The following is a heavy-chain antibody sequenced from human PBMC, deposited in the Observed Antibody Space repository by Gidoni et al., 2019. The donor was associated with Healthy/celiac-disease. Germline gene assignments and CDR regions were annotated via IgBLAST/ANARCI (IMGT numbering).Heavy chain of an antibody. Sequence: QVQLQESGPGLVKPSQTLSRTCTVSGGSISSGGYYWSWIRQHPGKGLEWIGYIYYSGSTYYNPSIKSRVTISVDTSKNQFSLKLSSVTAADTAVYYCARDIRQGDYGGGYFDYWGQGTLVTVSS. CDR2: IYYSGST. CDR3: ARDIRQGDYGGGYFDY. D-gene: IGHD4-17*01. V-gene: IGHV4-31*03. CDR1: GGSISSGGYY. J-gene: IGHJ4*02.